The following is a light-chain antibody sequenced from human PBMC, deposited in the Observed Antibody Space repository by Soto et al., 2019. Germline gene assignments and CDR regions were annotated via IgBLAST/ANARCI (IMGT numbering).Light chain of an antibody. J-gene: IGLJ1*01. V-gene: IGLV2-8*01. CDR2: EVT. Sequence: QSALTQPPSASGSPGQSVTIPCTGTSSDVGGYNFVSWYQQHPGKAPQLIIYEVTKRPSGVPDRFSGSKSGNTASLTVSGLQTEDEADYYCSSYAATNNYVFGSGTKVTVL. CDR1: SSDVGGYNF. CDR3: SSYAATNNYV.